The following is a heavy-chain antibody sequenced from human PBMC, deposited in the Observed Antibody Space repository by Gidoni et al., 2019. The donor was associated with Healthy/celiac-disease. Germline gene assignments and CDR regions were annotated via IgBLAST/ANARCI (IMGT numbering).Heavy chain of an antibody. J-gene: IGHJ4*02. CDR1: GFTFSDYY. V-gene: IGHV3-11*01. CDR3: ATERGYCSSTSCYESPYFDY. Sequence: QVQLVESGGGLVKPGGSLRLSCAASGFTFSDYYMSWIRQAPGKGLGLVSYISSSGSTIYYADSVKGRFTISRDNAKNSLYLQMNSLRAEDTAVYYCATERGYCSSTSCYESPYFDYWGQGTLVTVSS. CDR2: ISSSGSTI. D-gene: IGHD2-2*01.